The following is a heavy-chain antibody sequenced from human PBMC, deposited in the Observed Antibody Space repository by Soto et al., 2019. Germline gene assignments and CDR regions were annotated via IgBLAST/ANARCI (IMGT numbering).Heavy chain of an antibody. CDR3: ARDTYGMDV. J-gene: IGHJ6*02. V-gene: IGHV3-30-3*01. CDR1: GFAFSTYA. CDR2: ISYDGNSE. Sequence: QVQLVEPGGGVVQPGRSLRLSCAASGFAFSTYAMHWVRQAPGKGLEWVAVISYDGNSEWYADSVKGRFTVSRDNSKNTLCLQMNSLRTEDTAMYYCARDTYGMDVWGQGTTVTVSS.